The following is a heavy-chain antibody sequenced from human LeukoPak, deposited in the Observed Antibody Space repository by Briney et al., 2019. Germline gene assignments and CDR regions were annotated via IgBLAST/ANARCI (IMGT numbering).Heavy chain of an antibody. CDR3: ARAQDTATALGYLDY. V-gene: IGHV4-34*01. Sequence: PSETLSLTCAVYGGSFSGYYWSWIRQPPGKGLEWIGEINHSGSTNYNPSLKSRVTISVDTSKNQFSLKLSSATAADTAVYYCARAQDTATALGYLDYWGQGTLVTVSS. D-gene: IGHD3-22*01. CDR2: INHSGST. J-gene: IGHJ4*02. CDR1: GGSFSGYY.